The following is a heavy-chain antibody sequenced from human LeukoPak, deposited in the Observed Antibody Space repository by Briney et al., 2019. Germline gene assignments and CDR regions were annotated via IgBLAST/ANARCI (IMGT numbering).Heavy chain of an antibody. CDR1: GGSISSYY. V-gene: IGHV4-4*07. Sequence: SETLSLICTVSGGSISSYYWTWIRQPAGKGLEWIGRIYSSGSTDYNPSLKSRLTMSLDMSKNQISLELTSVTAADTAMYYCSRGLVYSSGYDYGSDVWGQGRTVTVSS. J-gene: IGHJ6*02. D-gene: IGHD6-19*01. CDR2: IYSSGST. CDR3: SRGLVYSSGYDYGSDV.